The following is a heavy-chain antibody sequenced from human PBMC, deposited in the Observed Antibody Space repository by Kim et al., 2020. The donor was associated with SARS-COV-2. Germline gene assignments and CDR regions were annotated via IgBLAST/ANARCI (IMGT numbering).Heavy chain of an antibody. Sequence: GGSLRLSCEVSGLTFARYSVHRVRQAPGKGLEWVACSSSQSTYIYQADSVKGRLNISREDAKTWIYLKMKGLRLDDKAVYVCRRDGGDGGGASSLDYGG. CDR2: SSSQSTYI. CDR3: RRDGGDGGGASSLDY. V-gene: IGHV3-21*01. J-gene: IGHJ6*01. D-gene: IGHD2-21*01. CDR1: GLTFARYS.